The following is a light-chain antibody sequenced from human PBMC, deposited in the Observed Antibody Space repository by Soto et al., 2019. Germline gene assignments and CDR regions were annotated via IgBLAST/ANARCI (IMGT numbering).Light chain of an antibody. CDR3: QVWDGSRDHVV. J-gene: IGLJ2*01. CDR2: DER. Sequence: SYELTQPPSVSVAPGQTARITCGGNNIGIKSVHWYQLKPGQAPVLVVYDERDRPSGIPERFSGSNSGNTATLTISRVEAGDEADYYCQVWDGSRDHVVFGGGTKLTVL. CDR1: NIGIKS. V-gene: IGLV3-21*02.